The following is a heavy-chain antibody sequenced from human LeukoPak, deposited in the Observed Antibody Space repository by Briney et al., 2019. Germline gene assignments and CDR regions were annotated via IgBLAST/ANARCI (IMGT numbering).Heavy chain of an antibody. Sequence: SETLSLTCTVSGGSISSGSSYWTWIRQPAGKGLEWIGHIYTSGSTNYNPSLKSRVTISLDTSKNQFSLKLSSVTAADTAVYYCARESGGSYDYWGQGTLVTVSS. CDR2: IYTSGST. J-gene: IGHJ4*02. V-gene: IGHV4-61*09. D-gene: IGHD1-26*01. CDR1: GGSISSGSSY. CDR3: ARESGGSYDY.